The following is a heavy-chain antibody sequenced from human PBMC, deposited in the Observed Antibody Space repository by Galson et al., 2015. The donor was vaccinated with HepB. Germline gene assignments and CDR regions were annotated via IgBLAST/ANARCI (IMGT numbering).Heavy chain of an antibody. Sequence: SGAEAKKPGESLKISCKGSGYSFAGFWIGWVRQLPGKGLEGMGIIYPADSDTRYSPSFRGQVTTLADKAIYTANLHWRSLKASDTAMYYCARPGASISMFGVIESSSDYWGQGTPVTVSS. V-gene: IGHV5-51*01. CDR1: GYSFAGFW. CDR3: ARPGASISMFGVIESSSDY. CDR2: IYPADSDT. D-gene: IGHD3-3*01. J-gene: IGHJ4*02.